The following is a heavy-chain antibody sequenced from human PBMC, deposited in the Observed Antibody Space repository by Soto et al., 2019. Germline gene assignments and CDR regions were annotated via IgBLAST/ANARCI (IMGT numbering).Heavy chain of an antibody. V-gene: IGHV4-31*03. J-gene: IGHJ5*02. CDR3: ARASSRGITIFGVAPPNWFDP. CDR1: GGSISSGGYY. CDR2: IYYSGST. D-gene: IGHD3-3*01. Sequence: SETLSLTCTVSGGSISSGGYYWSWIRQHPGKGLEWIGYIYYSGSTYYNPSLKSRVTISVDTSKNQFSLKLSSVTAADTAVYYCARASSRGITIFGVAPPNWFDPWGQGTLVTVSS.